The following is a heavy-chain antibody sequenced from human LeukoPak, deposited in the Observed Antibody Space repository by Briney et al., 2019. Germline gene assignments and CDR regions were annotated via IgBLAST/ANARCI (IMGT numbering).Heavy chain of an antibody. J-gene: IGHJ4*02. CDR1: GFTFSIYA. D-gene: IGHD3-10*01. Sequence: GGPLRLSCAASGFTFSIYAMHWVREAPGKGLEGVAVISYGGSNKYSADSVKGRFTISRDNSKNTLYLQMDSLRAGDTAVYYCARDEGTMVRGVIRSFDYWGQGTLVTVS. CDR2: ISYGGSNK. CDR3: ARDEGTMVRGVIRSFDY. V-gene: IGHV3-30*04.